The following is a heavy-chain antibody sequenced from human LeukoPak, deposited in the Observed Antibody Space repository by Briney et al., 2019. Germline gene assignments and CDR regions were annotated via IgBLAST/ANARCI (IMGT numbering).Heavy chain of an antibody. CDR2: IYYNGST. V-gene: IGHV4-39*01. CDR1: GGSISSSSYY. Sequence: LSETLSLTCTVSGGSISSSSYYWGWIRQPPGKGLEWIGSIYYNGSTYYNPSLKSRVTISVDTSKNQFSLKLSSVTAADTAVYYCASHYSGSPGSRPDYWGQGTLVTVSS. D-gene: IGHD1-26*01. CDR3: ASHYSGSPGSRPDY. J-gene: IGHJ4*02.